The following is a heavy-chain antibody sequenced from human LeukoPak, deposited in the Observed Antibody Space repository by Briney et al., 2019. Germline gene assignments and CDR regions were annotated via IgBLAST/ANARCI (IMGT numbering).Heavy chain of an antibody. V-gene: IGHV3-33*01. CDR2: IWYDGSKQ. J-gene: IGHJ4*02. Sequence: PGGSLRLSCAASGFTFRSYGMHWVRQAPGKGLEWVAVIWYDGSKQYYADSVKGRFTISRDNSKNMAYLQMNSLRAEDTAVYYCARDGESLDYWGQGTLVTVSS. CDR3: ARDGESLDY. CDR1: GFTFRSYG.